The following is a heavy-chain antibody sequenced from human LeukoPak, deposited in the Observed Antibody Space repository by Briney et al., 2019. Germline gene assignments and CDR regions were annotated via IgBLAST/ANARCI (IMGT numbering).Heavy chain of an antibody. CDR2: IYTSGST. J-gene: IGHJ6*03. V-gene: IGHV4-61*02. D-gene: IGHD3-10*01. Sequence: PSQTLSLTCTVSGGSISSGSYYWSWIRQPAGKGLEWIGRIYTSGSTNYNPSLKSRVTISVDTSKNQFSLKLSSVTAAGTAVYYCARDPMVRGVPYYYCMDVWGKGTTVTVSS. CDR1: GGSISSGSYY. CDR3: ARDPMVRGVPYYYCMDV.